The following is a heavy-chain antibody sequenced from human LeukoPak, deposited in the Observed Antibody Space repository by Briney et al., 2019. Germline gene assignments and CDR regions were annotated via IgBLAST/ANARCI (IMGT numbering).Heavy chain of an antibody. CDR3: ARWLQLTHYFDY. V-gene: IGHV4-39*01. J-gene: IGHJ4*02. Sequence: PSETLSLTCTDSGGSISSSSYYWGWIRQPPGKGLEWIGSIYYSGSTYYNPSLKSRVTISVDTSKNQFSLKLSSVTAADTAVYYCARWLQLTHYFDYWGQGTLVTVSP. CDR1: GGSISSSSYY. D-gene: IGHD5-24*01. CDR2: IYYSGST.